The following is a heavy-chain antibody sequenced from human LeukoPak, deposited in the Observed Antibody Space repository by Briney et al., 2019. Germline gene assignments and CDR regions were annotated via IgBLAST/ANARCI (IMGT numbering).Heavy chain of an antibody. D-gene: IGHD3-22*01. CDR1: GGSISSGGYY. CDR2: IYHSGST. J-gene: IGHJ4*02. V-gene: IGHV4-30-2*01. CDR3: ARISPITMIDY. Sequence: SKTLSLTCTVSGGSISSGGYYWSWIRQPPGKGLEWIGYIYHSGSTYYNPSLKSRVTISVDRSKNQFSLKLSSVTAADTAVYYCARISPITMIDYWGQGTLVTVSS.